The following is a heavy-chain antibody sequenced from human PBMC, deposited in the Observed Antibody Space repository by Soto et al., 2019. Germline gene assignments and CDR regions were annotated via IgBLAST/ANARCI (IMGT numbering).Heavy chain of an antibody. CDR1: GFTFSSYS. V-gene: IGHV3-21*01. Sequence: EVQLVESGGGLVKPGGSLRLSCAASGFTFSSYSMNWVRQAPGKGLEWGSSISSSSSYIYYADSVKGRLTISRDNAKHSLYRQMNSLRAEETAVYYWTSFPYYYDVAWFDPWGQGTLVTVSS. J-gene: IGHJ5*02. CDR3: TSFPYYYDVAWFDP. CDR2: ISSSSSYI. D-gene: IGHD3-22*01.